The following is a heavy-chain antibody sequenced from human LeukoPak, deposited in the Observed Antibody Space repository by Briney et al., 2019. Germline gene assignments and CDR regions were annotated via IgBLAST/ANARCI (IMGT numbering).Heavy chain of an antibody. V-gene: IGHV4-4*07. D-gene: IGHD4-17*01. CDR1: GGSISSYY. J-gene: IGHJ4*02. CDR2: IYTSGST. Sequence: SETLSLTCTVSGGSISSYYWSWIRQPAGKGLEWIGRIYTSGSTNYNPSYNPSLKIRVTMSVDTSTHPFSLKLSSVPTADTAVYYCAREGLTTASRGLDYWGQGTLVTVSS. CDR3: AREGLTTASRGLDY.